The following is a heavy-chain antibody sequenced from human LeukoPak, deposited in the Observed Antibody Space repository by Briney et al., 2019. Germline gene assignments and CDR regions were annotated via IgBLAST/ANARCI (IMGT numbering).Heavy chain of an antibody. J-gene: IGHJ4*02. V-gene: IGHV5-51*01. Sequence: GESLKISCKGSGYSFTSYWIGWVRQMPGKGLEWMGIIYPGDSDTRYSPSFQGQVTISADKSISTAYLQWSSLKASDTAMYYCARNYDYGSGSYGQIAYWGQGTPVTVSS. CDR2: IYPGDSDT. CDR3: ARNYDYGSGSYGQIAY. D-gene: IGHD3-10*01. CDR1: GYSFTSYW.